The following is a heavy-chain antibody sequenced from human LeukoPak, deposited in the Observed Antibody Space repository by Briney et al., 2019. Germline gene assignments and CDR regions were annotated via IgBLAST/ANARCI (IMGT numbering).Heavy chain of an antibody. CDR2: IYHSGST. Sequence: GSLRLSCAASGFTFSSYAMSWIRQPPGKGLEWIGSIYHSGSTYYNLSLKSRVTISLDTSKNQFSLKLSSVTAADTAVYYCARSGGSGSPFDSWGQGTLVTVSS. CDR1: GFTFSSYA. V-gene: IGHV4-38-2*01. D-gene: IGHD3-10*01. J-gene: IGHJ4*02. CDR3: ARSGGSGSPFDS.